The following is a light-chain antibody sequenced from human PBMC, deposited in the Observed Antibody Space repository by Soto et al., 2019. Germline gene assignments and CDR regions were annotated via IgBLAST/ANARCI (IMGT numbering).Light chain of an antibody. J-gene: IGLJ1*01. CDR3: AAWDDSLRGYV. Sequence: QSVLTQPPSASGSPGQSVTISCTGTSSDVGAYDYVSWYQQHPGKAPKLMIYEINKRPSGVPDRFSGSKSGNTASLTVSGLQAEDEADYYCAAWDDSLRGYVLGTGTKVTVL. V-gene: IGLV2-8*01. CDR1: SSDVGAYDY. CDR2: EIN.